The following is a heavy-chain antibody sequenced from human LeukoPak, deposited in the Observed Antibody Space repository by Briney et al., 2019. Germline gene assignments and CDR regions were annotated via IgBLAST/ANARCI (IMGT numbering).Heavy chain of an antibody. CDR3: ARGLENLWFVDS. D-gene: IGHD3-10*01. V-gene: IGHV3-23*01. Sequence: GGSLRLSCAASAFTFSNYAMNWVRQAPGKGLEWVSGITGSGGSTYYADSVKGRFTISRDNSKNTLYLQMNSLIAEDTAVYYCARGLENLWFVDSWGQGTLVTVSS. CDR2: ITGSGGST. J-gene: IGHJ4*02. CDR1: AFTFSNYA.